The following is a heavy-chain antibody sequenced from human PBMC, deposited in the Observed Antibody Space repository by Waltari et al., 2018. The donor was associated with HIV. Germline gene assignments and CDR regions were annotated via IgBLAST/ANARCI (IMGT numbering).Heavy chain of an antibody. Sequence: VRLMESGGGLVEPGGSLTISCAASGFTFTRYTMNWIRHIPGKGLKWLASINRDNRESYYIDSIKGRFTISRDNAANSVFLHMDRLRVDDTAQYFCVRDDPGYEPIDYWGRGTRVTVSS. V-gene: IGHV3-21*02. J-gene: IGHJ4*02. D-gene: IGHD2-2*01. CDR3: VRDDPGYEPIDY. CDR1: GFTFTRYT. CDR2: INRDNRES.